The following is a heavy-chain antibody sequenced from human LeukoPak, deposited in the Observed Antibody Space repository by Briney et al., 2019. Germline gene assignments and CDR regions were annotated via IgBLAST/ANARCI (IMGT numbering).Heavy chain of an antibody. CDR3: AKSGVTRQLVRPPIDY. J-gene: IGHJ4*02. V-gene: IGHV3-30-3*02. CDR1: GFTFSSYA. CDR2: ISYDGSNK. D-gene: IGHD6-13*01. Sequence: GGSLRLSCAASGFTFSSYAMHWVRQAPGKGLEWVAVISYDGSNKYYADSVKGRFTISRDNSKNTLYLQMNSLRAEDTAVYYCAKSGVTRQLVRPPIDYWGQGTLVTVSS.